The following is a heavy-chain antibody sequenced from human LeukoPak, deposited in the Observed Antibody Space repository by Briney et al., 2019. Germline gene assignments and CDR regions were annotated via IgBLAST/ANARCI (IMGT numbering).Heavy chain of an antibody. CDR3: ARPSAPYYYDSSTYYAY. D-gene: IGHD3-22*01. CDR1: GFTFSDYY. CDR2: ITTSGSTM. Sequence: GGSLRLSCAASGFTFSDYYMSWIRQAPGKGLEWVSYITTSGSTMYYADSVKGRFTISRDNAKKSLYLQMNSLRAEDTAVYYCARPSAPYYYDSSTYYAYWGQGTLVTVSS. J-gene: IGHJ4*02. V-gene: IGHV3-11*01.